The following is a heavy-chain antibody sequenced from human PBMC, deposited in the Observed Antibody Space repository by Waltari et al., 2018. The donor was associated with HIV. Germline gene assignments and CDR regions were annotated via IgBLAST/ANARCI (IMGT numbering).Heavy chain of an antibody. Sequence: QVQLQQWGTGLVKPSETLSLTCAVYGESFSGYHWSWIRQPPGRGLEWIGDINHRGDTNYNPSLKSRVTVSSDASKNQFSLKVTSVTAADTAVYYCARREDGLRYNYNGNWFDPWGQGNLVTVSS. J-gene: IGHJ5*02. CDR2: INHRGDT. V-gene: IGHV4-34*01. D-gene: IGHD3-16*01. CDR1: GESFSGYH. CDR3: ARREDGLRYNYNGNWFDP.